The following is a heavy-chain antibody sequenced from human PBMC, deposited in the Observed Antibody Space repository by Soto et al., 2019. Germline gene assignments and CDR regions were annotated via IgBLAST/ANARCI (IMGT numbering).Heavy chain of an antibody. J-gene: IGHJ6*03. V-gene: IGHV1-8*01. D-gene: IGHD2-15*01. Sequence: ASVKVSCKASGYTFTSYDINWVRQATGQGLEWMGWMNPNSGNTGYAQKFQGRVTMTRNTSISTAYMELGSLRSEDTAVYYCARARNSSPTYCSGGSCYSSDYYYYMDVWGKGTTVTVSS. CDR2: MNPNSGNT. CDR1: GYTFTSYD. CDR3: ARARNSSPTYCSGGSCYSSDYYYYMDV.